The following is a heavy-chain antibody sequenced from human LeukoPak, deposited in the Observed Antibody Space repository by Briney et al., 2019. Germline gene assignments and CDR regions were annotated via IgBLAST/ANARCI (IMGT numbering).Heavy chain of an antibody. J-gene: IGHJ5*02. D-gene: IGHD6-6*01. CDR3: ARQAARPGTCWFDP. CDR1: GGSISSYY. V-gene: IGHV4-59*08. Sequence: SETLSLTCTVSGGSISSYYWSWIRQPPGKGLEWIGYIYYSGSTNYNPSLKSRVTISADTSKNQFSLKLSSVTAADTAVYYCARQAARPGTCWFDPWGQGTLVTVSS. CDR2: IYYSGST.